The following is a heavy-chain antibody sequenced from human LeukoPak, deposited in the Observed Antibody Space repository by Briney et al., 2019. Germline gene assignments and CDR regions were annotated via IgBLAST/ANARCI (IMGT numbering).Heavy chain of an antibody. D-gene: IGHD3-22*01. V-gene: IGHV4-59*01. Sequence: SETLSLTCTVSGDSINNYYWNWIRQPPGKGLEWIGYIYYSGSTNYNPSLKSRVTISLDTSKNQFSLNLSSVTAADTAVYFCASPRGDDSGGYYTWYFHHWGQGILVTVSS. CDR3: ASPRGDDSGGYYTWYFHH. J-gene: IGHJ1*01. CDR1: GDSINNYY. CDR2: IYYSGST.